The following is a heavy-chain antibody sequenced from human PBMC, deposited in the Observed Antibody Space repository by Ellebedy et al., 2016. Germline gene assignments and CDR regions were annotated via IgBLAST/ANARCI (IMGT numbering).Heavy chain of an antibody. J-gene: IGHJ5*02. CDR3: ARGSAVEVYYFGTSWFDH. D-gene: IGHD3-10*01. CDR2: IYYSGST. V-gene: IGHV4-30-2*01. CDR1: GDSISSGGYS. Sequence: LRLXXAVSGDSISSGGYSWTWIRQPPGKGLEWIGYIYYSGSTYYNPSLKSRVTMSVDRSKNHFSLHLTSVTAADTAVYYCARGSAVEVYYFGTSWFDHWGQGTLVTVSS.